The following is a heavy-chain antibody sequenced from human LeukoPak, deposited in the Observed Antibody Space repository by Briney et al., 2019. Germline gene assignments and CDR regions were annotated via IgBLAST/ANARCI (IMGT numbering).Heavy chain of an antibody. Sequence: GGSLRLSCAASGFTFSNSWMSWVRQAPGKGLEWVGCIKSKTDGGTTDYAAAVKGRLTSSRDDSKNTLYLQMNSLKTEATAVYYCTAGITMVRGVIHVIDYWGQGTLVTVSS. V-gene: IGHV3-15*01. CDR3: TAGITMVRGVIHVIDY. CDR1: GFTFSNSW. J-gene: IGHJ4*02. CDR2: IKSKTDGGTT. D-gene: IGHD3-10*01.